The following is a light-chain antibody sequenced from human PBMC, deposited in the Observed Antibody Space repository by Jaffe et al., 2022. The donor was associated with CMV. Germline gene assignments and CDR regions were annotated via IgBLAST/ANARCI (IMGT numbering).Light chain of an antibody. CDR1: SSSIGRNA. Sequence: QSVLTQPPSASGTPGQRVTISCSGSSSSIGRNAVSWYQQLPGTTPKLLIHTNNQRPSGVPDRFSGSKSGTSASLAISGLQPEDEADYYCASWDDSLSGLVFGGGTKVTVL. V-gene: IGLV1-44*01. CDR3: ASWDDSLSGLV. CDR2: TNN. J-gene: IGLJ3*02.